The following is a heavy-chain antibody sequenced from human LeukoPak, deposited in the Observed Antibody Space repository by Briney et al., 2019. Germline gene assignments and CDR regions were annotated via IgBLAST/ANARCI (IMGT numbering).Heavy chain of an antibody. CDR2: IYHSGST. Sequence: PSETLSLTCAFSGDSISSGGYSWSWIRQPPGKGLEWIGYIYHSGSTYYNPSLKSRVTISVDRSKNQFSLKLSSVTAADTAVFYCARGPRNSGDAFDIWGQGTMVTVSS. J-gene: IGHJ3*02. V-gene: IGHV4-30-2*01. CDR3: ARGPRNSGDAFDI. CDR1: GDSISSGGYS. D-gene: IGHD1-1*01.